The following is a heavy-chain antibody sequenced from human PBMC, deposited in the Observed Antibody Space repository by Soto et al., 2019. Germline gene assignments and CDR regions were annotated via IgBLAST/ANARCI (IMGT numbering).Heavy chain of an antibody. J-gene: IGHJ6*02. CDR1: GYTFTSYG. Sequence: QVQLVQSGAEVKKPGASVKVSCKASGYTFTSYGISWVRQAPGQGLEWMGWISAYNGNTNYAQKLQGRVTMTTDTSTRTADMEMRSLRSDDAAVYYCARDRGAYGMDVWGQGTTVTVSS. CDR3: ARDRGAYGMDV. V-gene: IGHV1-18*01. CDR2: ISAYNGNT.